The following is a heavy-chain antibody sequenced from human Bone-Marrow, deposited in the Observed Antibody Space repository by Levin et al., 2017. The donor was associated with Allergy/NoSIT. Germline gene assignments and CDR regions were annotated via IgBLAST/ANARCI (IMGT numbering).Heavy chain of an antibody. Sequence: SQTLSLTCAVYGGSFSGYYWSWIRQPPGKGLEWIGEINHSGSTNYNPSLKSRVTISVDTSKNQFSLKLSSVTAADTAVYYCARGRGRYCTNGVCWGYYFDYWGQGTLVTVSS. CDR2: INHSGST. CDR1: GGSFSGYY. J-gene: IGHJ4*02. V-gene: IGHV4-34*01. D-gene: IGHD2-8*01. CDR3: ARGRGRYCTNGVCWGYYFDY.